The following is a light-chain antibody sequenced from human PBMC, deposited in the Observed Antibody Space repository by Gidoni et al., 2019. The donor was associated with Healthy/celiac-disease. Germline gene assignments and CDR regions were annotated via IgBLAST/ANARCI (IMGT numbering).Light chain of an antibody. CDR3: QVWDSSSDHVV. J-gene: IGLJ2*01. V-gene: IGLV3-21*02. Sequence: SYVLTLPPSASLSPGHTARITCGGNNIGSKSVYWYQQKPAQPPVLVVYDDSDRPSGIPERFSGSNSGNTATLTISRVEAGDEADYYCQVWDSSSDHVVFGGGTKLTVL. CDR1: NIGSKS. CDR2: DDS.